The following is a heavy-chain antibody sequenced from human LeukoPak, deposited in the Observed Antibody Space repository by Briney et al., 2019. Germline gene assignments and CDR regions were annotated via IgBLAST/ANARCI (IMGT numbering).Heavy chain of an antibody. D-gene: IGHD2-2*03. J-gene: IGHJ5*02. V-gene: IGHV5-51*01. CDR1: GYSFTSYW. Sequence: GESLKICCMGSGYSFTSYWIGWVRQMPGKGLEWMGIIYPGDSDTRYSPSFQGQVTISADKSLSTAYLPWSSLKASDTAMYYCARAGLDIVVVPAAKVWFDPWGQGTLVTVSS. CDR2: IYPGDSDT. CDR3: ARAGLDIVVVPAAKVWFDP.